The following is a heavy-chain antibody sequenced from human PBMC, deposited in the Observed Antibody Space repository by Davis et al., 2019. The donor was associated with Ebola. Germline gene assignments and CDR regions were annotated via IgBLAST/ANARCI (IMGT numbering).Heavy chain of an antibody. J-gene: IGHJ6*04. CDR3: ATELRLNYYYYYGMDV. V-gene: IGHV1-46*01. CDR2: INPSGGST. CDR1: GYTFTSYY. Sequence: ASVKVSCKASGYTFTSYYMHWVRQAPGQGLEWMGIINPSGGSTTYAQKFQGRVTMTRDTSISTAYMELSRLRSDDTAVYYCATELRLNYYYYYGMDVWGKGTTVTVSS. D-gene: IGHD1-26*01.